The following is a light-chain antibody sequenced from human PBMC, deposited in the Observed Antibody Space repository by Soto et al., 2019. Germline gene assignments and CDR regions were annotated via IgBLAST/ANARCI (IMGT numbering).Light chain of an antibody. CDR1: ESVHRN. J-gene: IGKJ3*01. CDR3: QHYSNWPPT. CDR2: YAS. Sequence: EVVMTQSPATLSVSPGERVTLSCRASESVHRNLAWYHQQPVQGPSLLIYYASTRATGVPDRFTVSGSGTEFTLTISRLQSEDFGVYHCQHYSNWPPTFGPGTKVEIK. V-gene: IGKV3-15*01.